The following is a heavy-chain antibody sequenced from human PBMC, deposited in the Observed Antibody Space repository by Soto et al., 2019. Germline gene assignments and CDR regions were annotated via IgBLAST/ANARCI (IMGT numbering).Heavy chain of an antibody. Sequence: SETLSLTCTVSGGSISSGGYYWSWIRQHPGKGLEWIGYIYYSGKTYYSPSLKSRITISVDTSKNQFSLKLSSVTAADTAVYYCARDEGYYYDYWGQGTLVTVSS. CDR3: ARDEGYYYDY. CDR2: IYYSGKT. V-gene: IGHV4-31*03. D-gene: IGHD2-15*01. CDR1: GGSISSGGYY. J-gene: IGHJ4*02.